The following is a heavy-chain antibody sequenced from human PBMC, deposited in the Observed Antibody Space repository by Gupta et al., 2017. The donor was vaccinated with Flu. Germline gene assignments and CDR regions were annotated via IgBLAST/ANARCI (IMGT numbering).Heavy chain of an antibody. CDR3: ARSDREEGYYFDY. CDR1: GFAFVDYS. Sequence: EVQLVESGGGLVQPGRSLRLSCAASGFAFVDYSMHWVRLVPGKGLEWVSGISWDSVYIGYADSVKGRFTISRDNGKNSLYLQMNSLGAEDTALYFCARSDREEGYYFDYWGQGNQVTVSS. CDR2: ISWDSVYI. J-gene: IGHJ4*02. V-gene: IGHV3-9*01. D-gene: IGHD5-24*01.